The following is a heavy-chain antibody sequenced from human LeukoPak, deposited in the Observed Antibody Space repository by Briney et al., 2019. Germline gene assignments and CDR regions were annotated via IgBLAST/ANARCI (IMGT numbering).Heavy chain of an antibody. Sequence: GGSLRLSCAASGFTFSSYGMQWVRQAPGKGLEWVSSISSSSTYIYYADSVEGRFTLSRDNAKNSLYLQMNSLRAEDTAVYYCARDTYGDYVDDYWGQGTLVIVSS. CDR1: GFTFSSYG. J-gene: IGHJ4*02. CDR2: ISSSSTYI. V-gene: IGHV3-21*01. CDR3: ARDTYGDYVDDY. D-gene: IGHD4-17*01.